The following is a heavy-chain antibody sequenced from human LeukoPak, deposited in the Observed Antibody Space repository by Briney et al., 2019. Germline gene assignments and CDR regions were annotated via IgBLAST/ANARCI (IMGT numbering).Heavy chain of an antibody. CDR1: GGSISSYY. CDR3: ARLKLYSGWYYQGFDY. J-gene: IGHJ4*02. D-gene: IGHD6-19*01. Sequence: PSETLSLTCTVSGGSISSYYWSWIRQPPGKGLEWIGYIYYSGSTNYNPSLKSRVTISVDTSKNQFSLKLSSVTAADTAVYYCARLKLYSGWYYQGFDYWGQGTLVTVSS. V-gene: IGHV4-59*08. CDR2: IYYSGST.